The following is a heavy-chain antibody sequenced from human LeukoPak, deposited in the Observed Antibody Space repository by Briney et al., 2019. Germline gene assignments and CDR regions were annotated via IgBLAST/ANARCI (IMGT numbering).Heavy chain of an antibody. D-gene: IGHD3-3*01. V-gene: IGHV4-30-4*07. CDR3: KTDFLSGTYQDWYFDL. CDR1: GGSISSGVYS. Sequence: SETLSLTCAVSGGSISSGVYSWSWVRQPPGKGLEWIGYIYYGGNTYYNPSLKSRLTISLDTSNNQFSLKLSSVTAADTAVYYCKTDFLSGTYQDWYFDLWGRGTLVTISS. J-gene: IGHJ2*01. CDR2: IYYGGNT.